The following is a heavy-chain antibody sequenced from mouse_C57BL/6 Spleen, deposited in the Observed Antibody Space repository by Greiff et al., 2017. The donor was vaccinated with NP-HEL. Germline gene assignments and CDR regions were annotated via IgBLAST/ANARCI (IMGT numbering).Heavy chain of an antibody. Sequence: EVKLVESGEGLVKPGGSLKLSCAASGFTFSSYAMSWVRQTPEKRLEWVAYISSGGDYFYYPDTVKGRFTISRDNARNTLYLQMSSLKSEDTAMYYCTREGYYGSPSYWYFDVWGTGTTVTVSS. V-gene: IGHV5-9-1*02. D-gene: IGHD1-1*01. CDR1: GFTFSSYA. CDR2: ISSGGDYF. CDR3: TREGYYGSPSYWYFDV. J-gene: IGHJ1*03.